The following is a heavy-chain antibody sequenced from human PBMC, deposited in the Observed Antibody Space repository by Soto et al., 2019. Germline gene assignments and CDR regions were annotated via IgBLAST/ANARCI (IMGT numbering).Heavy chain of an antibody. D-gene: IGHD4-17*01. CDR3: ARDASEYGGPEYFQH. CDR1: GYTFTSYA. CDR2: INAGNGNT. V-gene: IGHV1-3*01. Sequence: ASVKVSCKASGYTFTSYAMHWVRQAPGQRLEWMGWINAGNGNTKYSQKFQGRVTITRDTSASTAYMELSSLRSEDTAVYNCARDASEYGGPEYFQHWGQGTLVTVS. J-gene: IGHJ1*01.